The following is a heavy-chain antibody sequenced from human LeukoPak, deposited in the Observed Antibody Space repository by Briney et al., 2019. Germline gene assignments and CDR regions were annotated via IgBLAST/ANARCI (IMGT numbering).Heavy chain of an antibody. Sequence: ASVKVSCKASGYTFTSYGISWVRQAPGQGVEWMGWISAYNGNTNYAQKLQGRVTMTTGTSTSTAYMKLRSLRSDDTAVYYCARGGRDSSSWYGSFDYWGQGTLVTVSS. J-gene: IGHJ4*02. CDR1: GYTFTSYG. D-gene: IGHD6-13*01. CDR3: ARGGRDSSSWYGSFDY. V-gene: IGHV1-18*01. CDR2: ISAYNGNT.